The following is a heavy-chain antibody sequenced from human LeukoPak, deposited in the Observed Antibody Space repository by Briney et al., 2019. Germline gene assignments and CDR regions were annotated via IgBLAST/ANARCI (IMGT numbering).Heavy chain of an antibody. CDR3: AKDWVSHYYYMDV. CDR1: GFTFSSYA. CDR2: ISGSGGST. Sequence: GGSLRLSCAASGFTFSSYAMSWVRQAPGKGLEWVSAISGSGGSTYYADSVKGQFPISRDNSKNTLYLQMNSLRAEDTAVYYCAKDWVSHYYYMDVWGKGTTVTVSS. D-gene: IGHD3-16*01. J-gene: IGHJ6*03. V-gene: IGHV3-23*01.